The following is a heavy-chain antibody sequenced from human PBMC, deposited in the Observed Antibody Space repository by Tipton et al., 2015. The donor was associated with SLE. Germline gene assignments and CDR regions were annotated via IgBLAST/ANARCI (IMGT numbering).Heavy chain of an antibody. D-gene: IGHD1-14*01. CDR1: GFTFGDSA. CDR2: IRRNAYGATT. Sequence: SLRLSCEGSGFTFGDSALSWVRQAPGKGRQWVGFIRRNAYGATTDYDASVKGRFFISRDDSKNIAYLQMNSLKIEDTAVYYCSRSGSLDFDYWGQGTLVTVSS. V-gene: IGHV3-49*04. CDR3: SRSGSLDFDY. J-gene: IGHJ4*02.